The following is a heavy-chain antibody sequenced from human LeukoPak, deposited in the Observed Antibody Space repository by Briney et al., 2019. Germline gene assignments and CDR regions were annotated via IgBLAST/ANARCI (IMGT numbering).Heavy chain of an antibody. CDR3: ARTEAFCSDTSCSNWFDP. Sequence: SETLSLTCTVSGGSISSYYWSWIRQPPGKGLEWIGYIYYSGSTKYNPSLKSRVTISVDKSKNQFSLKLSSVTAADTAVYYCARTEAFCSDTSCSNWFDPWGQGTLVTVSS. CDR2: IYYSGST. J-gene: IGHJ5*02. D-gene: IGHD2-2*01. V-gene: IGHV4-59*12. CDR1: GGSISSYY.